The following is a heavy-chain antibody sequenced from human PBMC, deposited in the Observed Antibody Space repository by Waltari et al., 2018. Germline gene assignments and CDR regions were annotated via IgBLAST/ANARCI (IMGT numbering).Heavy chain of an antibody. V-gene: IGHV1-69*15. CDR3: ARDYYDSSGYSLDY. CDR2: VNPIFGTA. D-gene: IGHD3-22*01. J-gene: IGHJ4*02. Sequence: QVQLVQSGAEVKKPGSSVKVSCKASGGTFSSSAISWVRKSPGQGLGWMGSVNPIFGTANYAQKCQGRVTITAYESTSTAYMELSSLRSEDTAVYYCARDYYDSSGYSLDYWGQGTLVTVSS. CDR1: GGTFSSSA.